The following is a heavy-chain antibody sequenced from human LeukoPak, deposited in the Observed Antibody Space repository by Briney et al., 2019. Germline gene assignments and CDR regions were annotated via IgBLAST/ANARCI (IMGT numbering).Heavy chain of an antibody. J-gene: IGHJ4*02. Sequence: GGSLRLSCAASGFTFSNYAMSWVRQAPGKGLEWVSGINGNGGSTCNADSVKGRFTISRDNSKNTLYLQMNSLRAEDTAVYYCARAELGYCSGGHCYIPYYFEYWGQGTLVTVSS. CDR3: ARAELGYCSGGHCYIPYYFEY. CDR2: INGNGGST. CDR1: GFTFSNYA. D-gene: IGHD2-15*01. V-gene: IGHV3-23*01.